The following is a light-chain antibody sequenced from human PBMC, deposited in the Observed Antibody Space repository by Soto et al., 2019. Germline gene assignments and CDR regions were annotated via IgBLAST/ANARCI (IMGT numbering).Light chain of an antibody. V-gene: IGLV2-14*01. CDR1: SSDVGGYNY. CDR2: DVS. CDR3: SSSTSSSTLVV. Sequence: QSALTQPASVSGSPGQSITISCTGTSSDVGGYNYVSWYQQHPGKAPKLMIYDVSNRPSGVSNRFSGSKSGNTASLTISGLQAADEADYYCSSSTSSSTLVVFGGGTKLTVL. J-gene: IGLJ2*01.